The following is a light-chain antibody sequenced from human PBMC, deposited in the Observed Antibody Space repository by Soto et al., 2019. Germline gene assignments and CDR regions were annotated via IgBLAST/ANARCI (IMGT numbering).Light chain of an antibody. CDR1: QSISSN. J-gene: IGKJ5*01. CDR2: ATS. Sequence: EIVMTQSPATLSVSPGEGATLSCRASQSISSNLAWYQQKPGQVPRLLIYATSTRATGIPARFSGSGSGTEFTLTISNLQSEDFAVYYCQQYNNWLAITFGQGTRLEIK. V-gene: IGKV3-15*01. CDR3: QQYNNWLAIT.